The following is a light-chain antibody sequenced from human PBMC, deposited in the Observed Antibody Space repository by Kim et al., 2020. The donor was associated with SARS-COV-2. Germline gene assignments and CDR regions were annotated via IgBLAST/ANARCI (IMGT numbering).Light chain of an antibody. CDR2: GKS. J-gene: IGLJ2*01. V-gene: IGLV3-19*01. CDR3: NSRDSDDNVV. Sequence: VALGDTVRVTCQGDIRRSYLATCYQQTPGRAPILIIYGKSSLPSVIPDLFSCSSSINTASLTSTGTQAGDEADYYCNSRDSDDNVVFGGGTQLTVL. CDR1: IRRSYL.